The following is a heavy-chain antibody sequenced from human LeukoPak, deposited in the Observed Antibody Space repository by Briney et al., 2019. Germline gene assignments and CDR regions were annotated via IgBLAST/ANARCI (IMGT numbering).Heavy chain of an antibody. CDR1: GGSISSGDYY. CDR2: ISYSGST. V-gene: IGHV4-30-4*01. Sequence: SETLSLTCTVSGGSISSGDYYWSWIRQPPGKGLELIGYISYSGSTYYNPSLKSRVTISVDTSKNHFSLKLSSVTAADTAVYYCARRGGYYDSSGYTYRGQGTLVTVSS. D-gene: IGHD3-22*01. J-gene: IGHJ4*02. CDR3: ARRGGYYDSSGYTY.